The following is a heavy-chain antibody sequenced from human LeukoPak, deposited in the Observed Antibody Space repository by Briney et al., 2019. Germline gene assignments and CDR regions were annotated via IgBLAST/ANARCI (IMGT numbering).Heavy chain of an antibody. V-gene: IGHV1-69*01. CDR3: ARETIVVVVAAKWDPNAFDI. Sequence: SVKVSCKASGGTFSSYAISWVRQAPGQGLEWMGGIIPIFGTANYAQKFQGRVTITADESTSTAYMELSSLRSEDTAVYYCARETIVVVVAAKWDPNAFDIWGQGTMVTVSS. CDR2: IIPIFGTA. CDR1: GGTFSSYA. J-gene: IGHJ3*02. D-gene: IGHD2-15*01.